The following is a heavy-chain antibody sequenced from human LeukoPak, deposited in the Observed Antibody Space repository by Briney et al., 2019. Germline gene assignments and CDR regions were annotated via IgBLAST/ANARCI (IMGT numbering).Heavy chain of an antibody. J-gene: IGHJ4*02. CDR2: ISYDGSNK. CDR3: ARDGVGATGPFDY. CDR1: GFTFISYA. V-gene: IGHV3-30*04. Sequence: PGRSLSLSCAASGFTFISYAMHWVRQAPGKGLEWVAVISYDGSNKYYADSVKGRFTISIDNSKNTLYLQMNSLRAEDTAVYYCARDGVGATGPFDYWGQGGLVTVSS. D-gene: IGHD1-26*01.